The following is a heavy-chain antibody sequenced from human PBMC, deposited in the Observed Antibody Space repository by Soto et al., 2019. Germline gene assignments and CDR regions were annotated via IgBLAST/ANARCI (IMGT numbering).Heavy chain of an antibody. CDR2: IYYSGST. J-gene: IGHJ4*02. CDR3: VGNGSLTTVPSRYFDC. D-gene: IGHD6-19*01. Sequence: SETLSLTCTVSGGSISSYYCSWIRQPPGKGLEWIGNIYYSGSTNYNPPLKRRVTISVDTSKNQFFLELSFVTAADTAVYYCVGNGSLTTVPSRYFDCWGRGTLVTVSS. V-gene: IGHV4-59*08. CDR1: GGSISSYY.